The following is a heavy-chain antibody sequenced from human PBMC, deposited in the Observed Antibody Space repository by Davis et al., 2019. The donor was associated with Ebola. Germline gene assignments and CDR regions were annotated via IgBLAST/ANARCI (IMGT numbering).Heavy chain of an antibody. CDR3: ASSVSVFGVVIIHHYYYYGMDV. CDR1: GYSFTDDG. V-gene: IGHV1-69*06. CDR2: IIPIFGTA. Sequence: AASVKVSCKASGYSFTDDGISWVRQAPGQGLEWMGGIIPIFGTANYAQKFQGRVTITADKSTSTAYMELSSLRSEDTAVYYCASSVSVFGVVIIHHYYYYGMDVWGQGTTVTVSS. D-gene: IGHD3-3*01. J-gene: IGHJ6*02.